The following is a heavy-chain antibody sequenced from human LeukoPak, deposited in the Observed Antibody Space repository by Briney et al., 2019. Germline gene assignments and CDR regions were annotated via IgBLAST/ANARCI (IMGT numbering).Heavy chain of an antibody. J-gene: IGHJ4*02. Sequence: SETLSLTCTVSGASINSHYWSWIRQPAGKGLEWIGRIYISGSTNYNSSLQSRVNMSVDTSQNQFSLKLTSVTAADTAVYYCARALNPLPGTYYFGYWGQGTLVTVSS. V-gene: IGHV4-4*07. D-gene: IGHD2-15*01. CDR1: GASINSHY. CDR3: ARALNPLPGTYYFGY. CDR2: IYISGST.